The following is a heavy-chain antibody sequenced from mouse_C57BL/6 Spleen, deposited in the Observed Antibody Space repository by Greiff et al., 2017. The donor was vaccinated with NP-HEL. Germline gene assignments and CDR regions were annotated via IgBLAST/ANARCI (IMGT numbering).Heavy chain of an antibody. CDR1: GYSFTGYS. CDR2: INPSTGGT. CDR3: ARDYYGSSYGY. D-gene: IGHD1-1*01. Sequence: VQLQQSGPELVKPGASVKISCKASGYSFTGYSMNWVKQSPEKSLEWIGEINPSTGGTTYNQKFKAKATLTVDKSSSTAYMQLKSLTSEDSAVYYCARDYYGSSYGYWGQGTTLTVSS. V-gene: IGHV1-42*01. J-gene: IGHJ2*01.